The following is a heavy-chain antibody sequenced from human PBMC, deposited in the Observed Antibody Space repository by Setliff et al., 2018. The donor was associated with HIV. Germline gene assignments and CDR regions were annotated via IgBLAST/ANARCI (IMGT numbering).Heavy chain of an antibody. CDR2: IYQTGSI. Sequence: SETLSLTCTVSGDSISSDFYWGWFRQSPGKGLEWIATIYQTGSIYYNPSLQNRVTLLLDMSKNQFSLKLSSVTAADTAVYYCARQAWHSGRNGYFVDYWGQGTLVTSPQ. J-gene: IGHJ4*02. D-gene: IGHD2-15*01. CDR1: GDSISSDFY. V-gene: IGHV4-38-2*02. CDR3: ARQAWHSGRNGYFVDY.